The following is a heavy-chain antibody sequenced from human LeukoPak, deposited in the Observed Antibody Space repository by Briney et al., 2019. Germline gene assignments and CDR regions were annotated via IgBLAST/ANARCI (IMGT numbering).Heavy chain of an antibody. CDR2: ISYDGSNK. D-gene: IGHD3-22*01. CDR1: GFTFSSYA. CDR3: ARGHKYYYDSSGYYAH. V-gene: IGHV3-30*04. J-gene: IGHJ4*02. Sequence: PGGSLRLSCAASGFTFSSYAMHWVRQAPGKGLEWVAVISYDGSNKYYADSVKGRFTISRDNSKNTLYLQMNSLRAEDTAVYYCARGHKYYYDSSGYYAHWGQGTLVTVSS.